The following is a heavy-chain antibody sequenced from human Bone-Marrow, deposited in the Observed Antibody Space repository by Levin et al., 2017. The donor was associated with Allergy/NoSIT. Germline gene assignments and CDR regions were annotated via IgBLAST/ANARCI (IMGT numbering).Heavy chain of an antibody. V-gene: IGHV3-73*01. CDR1: GFTFSGSA. J-gene: IGHJ3*02. Sequence: KVSCAASGFTFSGSAMHWVRQASGKGLEWVGRIRSKANSYATAYAASVKGRFTISRDDSKNTAYLQMNSLKTEDTAVYYCTSRLEYYDYVWGSYRPLDIWGQGTMVTVSS. D-gene: IGHD3-16*02. CDR2: IRSKANSYAT. CDR3: TSRLEYYDYVWGSYRPLDI.